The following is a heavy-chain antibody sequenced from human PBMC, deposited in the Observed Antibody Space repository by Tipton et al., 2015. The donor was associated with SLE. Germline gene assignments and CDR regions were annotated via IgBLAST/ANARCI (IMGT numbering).Heavy chain of an antibody. CDR1: GFTFSSYA. V-gene: IGHV3-30*04. J-gene: IGHJ1*01. CDR3: ARVPLQDYEVYFQH. Sequence: SLRLSCAASGFTFSSYAMHWVRQAPGKGLEWVAVISYDGSNKYYADSVKGRFTISRDNSKNTLYLQMNSLRAEDTAVYYCARVPLQDYEVYFQHWGQGTLFTVSS. CDR2: ISYDGSNK. D-gene: IGHD4-17*01.